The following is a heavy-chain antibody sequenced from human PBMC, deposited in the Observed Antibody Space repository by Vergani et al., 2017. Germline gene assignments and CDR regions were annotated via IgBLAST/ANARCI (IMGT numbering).Heavy chain of an antibody. CDR1: GFPVISNY. Sequence: EVQLVESGGGLVQPGGSLRLSCAASGFPVISNYLSWVPRAPGKGLEWFSVSYSGGSTYYADSVKGRFTIARDNSKNTLYLQMNSLRAEDTAVYYCARAYCSSTSCHPYYYGMDVWGQGTTVTVSS. D-gene: IGHD2-2*01. V-gene: IGHV3-66*02. CDR3: ARAYCSSTSCHPYYYGMDV. CDR2: SYSGGST. J-gene: IGHJ6*02.